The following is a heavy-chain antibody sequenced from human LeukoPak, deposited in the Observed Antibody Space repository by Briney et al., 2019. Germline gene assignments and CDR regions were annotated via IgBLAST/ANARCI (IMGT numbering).Heavy chain of an antibody. J-gene: IGHJ5*02. V-gene: IGHV3-74*01. CDR1: GFTFSSYW. CDR3: ARASRDSGYSNWFDP. D-gene: IGHD5-12*01. CDR2: INSDGSST. Sequence: GGSLRLSCAASGFTFSSYWMHWVRQAPGKGLVWVSRINSDGSSTSYADSVKGRFTISRDNAKNTLYLQMNSLRAEDTAVSYCARASRDSGYSNWFDPWGQGTLVTVSS.